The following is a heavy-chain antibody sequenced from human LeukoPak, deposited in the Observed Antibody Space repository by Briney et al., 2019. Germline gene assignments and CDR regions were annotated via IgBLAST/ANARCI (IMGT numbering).Heavy chain of an antibody. CDR2: IYSGGGT. J-gene: IGHJ4*02. V-gene: IGHV3-66*01. CDR1: GFIVSTNY. CDR3: ASDYYYGSGSFFT. D-gene: IGHD3-10*01. Sequence: PGGSLRLSCAASGFIVSTNYMTWVRQAPGKGLEWVSVIYSGGGTYYADSVKGRFTISRDKSKNTLYLQMNSLRAEDTAVYYCASDYYYGSGSFFTWGQGTLVTVSS.